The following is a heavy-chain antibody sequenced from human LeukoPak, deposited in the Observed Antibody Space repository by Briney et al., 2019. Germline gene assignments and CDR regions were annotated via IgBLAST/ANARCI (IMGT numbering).Heavy chain of an antibody. J-gene: IGHJ4*02. Sequence: GSSVKVSCKASGGTFSSYAISWVRQAPGQGLEWMGGIIPIFGTANYAQKFQGRVTITADKSTSTAYMELSSLRSEDTAVYYCARAPGTGVYGDYQSDLDYWGQGTLVTVSS. CDR2: IIPIFGTA. D-gene: IGHD4-17*01. CDR1: GGTFSSYA. V-gene: IGHV1-69*06. CDR3: ARAPGTGVYGDYQSDLDY.